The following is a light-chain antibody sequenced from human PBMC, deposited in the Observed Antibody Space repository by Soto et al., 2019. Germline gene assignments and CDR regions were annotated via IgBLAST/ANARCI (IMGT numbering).Light chain of an antibody. J-gene: IGKJ1*01. V-gene: IGKV3-15*01. Sequence: EMVMTQSPATLSVSPGERATLSCRASQSVSSNLAWYQQKPGQAPRLLIYGASTRATGIPARFSGSGSGTEFTLTLISLQSEDFAVYYCQQYNNWPPWTFGQGTKVEIK. CDR1: QSVSSN. CDR2: GAS. CDR3: QQYNNWPPWT.